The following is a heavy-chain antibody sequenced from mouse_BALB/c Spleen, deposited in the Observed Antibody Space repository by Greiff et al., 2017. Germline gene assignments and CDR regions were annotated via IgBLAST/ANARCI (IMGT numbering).Heavy chain of an antibody. CDR1: GFTFSSYA. J-gene: IGHJ4*01. CDR3: ARASYYYGSYAMDY. D-gene: IGHD1-1*01. Sequence: EVQGVESGGGLVKPGGSLKLSCAASGFTFSSYAMSWVRQTPEKRLEWVASISSGGSTYYPDSVKGRFTISRDNARNILYLQMSSLRSEDTAMYYCARASYYYGSYAMDYWGQGTSVTVSS. V-gene: IGHV5-6-5*01. CDR2: ISSGGST.